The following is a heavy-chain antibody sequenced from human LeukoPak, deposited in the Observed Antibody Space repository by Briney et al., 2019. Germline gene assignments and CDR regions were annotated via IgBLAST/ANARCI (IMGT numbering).Heavy chain of an antibody. V-gene: IGHV4-59*01. CDR3: ARVPCSSTSCYHYYYYMDV. CDR2: IYYSGST. Sequence: PETLSLTCIVSGGSISSYYWSWIRQPPGKGLEWIGYIYYSGSTNYNPSLKSRVTISVDTSKNQFSLKLSSVTAADTAVYYCARVPCSSTSCYHYYYYMDVWGKGTTVTVSS. J-gene: IGHJ6*03. CDR1: GGSISSYY. D-gene: IGHD2-2*01.